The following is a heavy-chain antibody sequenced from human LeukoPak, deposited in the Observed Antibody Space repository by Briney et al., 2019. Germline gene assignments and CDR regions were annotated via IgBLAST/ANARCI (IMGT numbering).Heavy chain of an antibody. CDR2: ISYDGSKK. V-gene: IGHV3-30-3*01. Sequence: PGRSLRLSCAASGFTFRSYGIHWVRQAPGKGLEWEAAISYDGSKKYYADSVKGRFTISRDNSKSTLYVQMNSLRVEDTAVYYCARDLSGWYTFDYWGQGTLVTVSS. CDR3: ARDLSGWYTFDY. CDR1: GFTFRSYG. D-gene: IGHD6-19*01. J-gene: IGHJ4*02.